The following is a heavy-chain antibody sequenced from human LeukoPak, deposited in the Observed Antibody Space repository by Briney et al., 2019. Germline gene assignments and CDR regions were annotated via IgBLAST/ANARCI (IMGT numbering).Heavy chain of an antibody. CDR3: ARRATVVTYYYYYYMDV. J-gene: IGHJ6*03. V-gene: IGHV1-18*01. D-gene: IGHD4-23*01. CDR1: GYTFTSYA. Sequence: ASVKVSCKASGYTFTSYAMHWVRQAPGQRLEWMGWISAYNGNTNYAQKLQGRVTMTTDTSTSTAYMELRSLRSDDTAVYYCARRATVVTYYYYYYMDVWGKGTTVTVSS. CDR2: ISAYNGNT.